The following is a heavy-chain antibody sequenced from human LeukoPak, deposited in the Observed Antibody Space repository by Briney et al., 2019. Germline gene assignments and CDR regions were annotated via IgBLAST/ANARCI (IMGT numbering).Heavy chain of an antibody. CDR3: ARDWGVGGRPGYMDV. Sequence: SETLSLTCTVSGGSISSYYWSWIRQPPGKGLEWIGSIYYSGSTYYNPSLKSRVTISVDTSKNQFSLKLSSVTAADTAVYFCARDWGVGGRPGYMDVWGKGTTVTVSS. CDR1: GGSISSYY. D-gene: IGHD6-6*01. V-gene: IGHV4-59*01. CDR2: IYYSGST. J-gene: IGHJ6*03.